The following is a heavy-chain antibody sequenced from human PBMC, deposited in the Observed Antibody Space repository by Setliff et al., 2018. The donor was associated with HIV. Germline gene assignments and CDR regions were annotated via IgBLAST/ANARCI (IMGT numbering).Heavy chain of an antibody. CDR2: IYTGGNA. D-gene: IGHD3-3*01. CDR1: GDSISSGSHY. J-gene: IGHJ4*02. V-gene: IGHV4-61*09. CDR3: ARERVSRLGFDY. Sequence: SETLSLTCTASGDSISSGSHYWSWIRQPDGKGLEWIGHIYTGGNANSNPSLQSRVTISVDTSKNQFSLMLGSMTAADTAVYYCARERVSRLGFDYWGQGTLVTVSS.